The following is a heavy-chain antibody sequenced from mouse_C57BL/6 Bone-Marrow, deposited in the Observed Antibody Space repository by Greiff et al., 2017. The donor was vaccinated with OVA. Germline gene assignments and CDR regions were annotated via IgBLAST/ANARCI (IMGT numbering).Heavy chain of an antibody. CDR1: GFNIKDYY. J-gene: IGHJ2*01. D-gene: IGHD1-1*01. V-gene: IGHV14-1*01. CDR3: TTEGTGTPFDY. Sequence: EVQLQQSGAELVRPGASVKLSCTASGFNIKDYYMHWVKQRPEQGLEWIGRSDPEDGDTEYAPKFQGKATMTADTSSNTAYLQLSSLTSEDTAVYYCTTEGTGTPFDYWGQGTTLTVSS. CDR2: SDPEDGDT.